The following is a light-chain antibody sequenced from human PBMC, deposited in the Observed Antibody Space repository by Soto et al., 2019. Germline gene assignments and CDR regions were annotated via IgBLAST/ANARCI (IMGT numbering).Light chain of an antibody. CDR2: GAS. Sequence: EIVLTQSPGTLSLSPGERATLSCRASQSVGISYLAWYQQKPGQAPRLLIYGASSRATGIPDRFSGSGSGTHFTLTISRLEPEDFAVYYCQQYGSSPSTFGQGTKLEIK. J-gene: IGKJ2*02. CDR3: QQYGSSPST. CDR1: QSVGISY. V-gene: IGKV3-20*01.